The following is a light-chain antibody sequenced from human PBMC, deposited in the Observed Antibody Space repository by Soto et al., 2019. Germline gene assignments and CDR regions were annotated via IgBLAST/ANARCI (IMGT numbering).Light chain of an antibody. Sequence: EVGLTQSPGILSLSPGERATLACRASQSISSDHLAWYQQRPGQSPRLLIYGASSRTTGVPDRFSGSGSGTDFTLTISRLEPEDFAVYYCQHYRSAPQTFGQGTKVDIK. CDR2: GAS. CDR3: QHYRSAPQT. CDR1: QSISSDH. J-gene: IGKJ1*01. V-gene: IGKV3-20*01.